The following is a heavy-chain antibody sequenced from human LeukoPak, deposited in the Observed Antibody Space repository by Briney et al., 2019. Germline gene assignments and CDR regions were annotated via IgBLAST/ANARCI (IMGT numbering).Heavy chain of an antibody. Sequence: SEALSLTCAVYGGSFSGYYWSWIRQPPGKGLEWIGEINHSGSTNYNPSLKSRVTISVDTSKNQFSLKLSSVTAADTAVYYCARGYSYGQRFDYWGQGTLVTVSS. CDR3: ARGYSYGQRFDY. V-gene: IGHV4-34*01. CDR1: GGSFSGYY. J-gene: IGHJ4*02. CDR2: INHSGST. D-gene: IGHD5-18*01.